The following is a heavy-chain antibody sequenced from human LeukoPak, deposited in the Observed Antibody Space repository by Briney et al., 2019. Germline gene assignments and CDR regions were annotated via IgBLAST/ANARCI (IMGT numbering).Heavy chain of an antibody. V-gene: IGHV3-23*01. CDR2: IIGSGGSA. Sequence: GGSLRLSCAASGFTFSNSAMSWIRQAPGKWLEWVPSIIGSGGSAYYADSVKGRFTISRDNSKNTLYLQLNSLRAEDTAVYYCANPFGDNHSSNWNNWFDPWGQGTLVTVST. J-gene: IGHJ5*02. D-gene: IGHD6-13*01. CDR3: ANPFGDNHSSNWNNWFDP. CDR1: GFTFSNSA.